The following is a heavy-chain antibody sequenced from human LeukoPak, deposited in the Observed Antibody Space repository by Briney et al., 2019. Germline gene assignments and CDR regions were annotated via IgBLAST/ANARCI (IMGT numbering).Heavy chain of an antibody. J-gene: IGHJ4*02. CDR2: ISYDGSNK. Sequence: GSLRLSCAASGFTFSSYGMHWVRQAPGKGLEWVAVISYDGSNKYYADSVKGRFTISRDNSKNTLYLQMNSLRAEDTAVYYCAKSSSGATFDYWGQGTLVTVSS. CDR1: GFTFSSYG. CDR3: AKSSSGATFDY. V-gene: IGHV3-30*18. D-gene: IGHD2-2*01.